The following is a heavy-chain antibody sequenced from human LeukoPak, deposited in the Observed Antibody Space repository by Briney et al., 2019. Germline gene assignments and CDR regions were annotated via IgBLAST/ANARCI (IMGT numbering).Heavy chain of an antibody. Sequence: ASVKVSCKASGYTFTSYDINWVRQATGQGLEWMGWMNPNSGNTGYAQKFQGRVTITRNTSISTAYMELSSLRSEDTAVYYCARFRYCSSTSCRQLRAGYFQHWGQGTLVTVSS. J-gene: IGHJ1*01. V-gene: IGHV1-8*03. CDR3: ARFRYCSSTSCRQLRAGYFQH. D-gene: IGHD2-2*01. CDR1: GYTFTSYD. CDR2: MNPNSGNT.